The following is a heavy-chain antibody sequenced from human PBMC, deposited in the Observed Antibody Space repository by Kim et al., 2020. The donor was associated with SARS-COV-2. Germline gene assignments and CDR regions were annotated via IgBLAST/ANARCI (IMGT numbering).Heavy chain of an antibody. Sequence: ASVKVSCKASGYTFSTYVMHWVRQAPGQRLEWMGWINAGNGNTKYSQKFQGRVTITRDTSASTAYMELSSLISEDTAVYYCARSDSSGNFDYWAQGTPVTVSS. V-gene: IGHV1-3*01. J-gene: IGHJ4*02. CDR2: INAGNGNT. CDR1: GYTFSTYV. D-gene: IGHD6-19*01. CDR3: ARSDSSGNFDY.